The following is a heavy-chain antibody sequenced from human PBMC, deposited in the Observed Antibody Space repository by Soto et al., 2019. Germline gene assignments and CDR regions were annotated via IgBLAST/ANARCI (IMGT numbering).Heavy chain of an antibody. V-gene: IGHV4-59*01. D-gene: IGHD6-6*01. CDR2: IYYSWST. J-gene: IGHJ4*02. CDR1: GGSISDFY. CDR3: ARVGGLAARTFDY. Sequence: SETLSLTCTVSGGSISDFYWSWIRQPPGKGLEWIGYIYYSWSTNYNPSLKSRVTISVDTSKNQFSLNLRSMSPADTAVYYCARVGGLAARTFDYWGPGTLVTVSS.